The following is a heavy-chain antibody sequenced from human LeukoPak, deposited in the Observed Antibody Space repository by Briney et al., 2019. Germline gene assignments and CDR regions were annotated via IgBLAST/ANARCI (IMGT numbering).Heavy chain of an antibody. Sequence: ASVKVSCKASGYTFTGSGWYLYWLRQAPGQGLECVGWIHPNNGATLYAQKFRGRVAMTTDTSISTAYVELSRLRPDDTAMYYCARDGPAQMVDFDYWGQGTLVTVSS. CDR3: ARDGPAQMVDFDY. CDR2: IHPNNGAT. D-gene: IGHD3-10*01. J-gene: IGHJ4*02. V-gene: IGHV1-2*02. CDR1: GYTFTGSGWY.